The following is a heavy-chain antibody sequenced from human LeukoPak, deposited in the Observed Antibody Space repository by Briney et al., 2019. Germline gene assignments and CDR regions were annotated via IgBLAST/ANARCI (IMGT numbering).Heavy chain of an antibody. Sequence: SETLSLTCTVSGDSVSTYYWSWIRQPPGKGLEWIGYMYYSGSTNYNPSLKSRVTISLDTPKNQFSLRLNSVTAADTAVYYCARGVAGYGSYDYWGQGTLVTVSS. D-gene: IGHD5-12*01. J-gene: IGHJ4*02. V-gene: IGHV4-59*02. CDR1: GDSVSTYY. CDR3: ARGVAGYGSYDY. CDR2: MYYSGST.